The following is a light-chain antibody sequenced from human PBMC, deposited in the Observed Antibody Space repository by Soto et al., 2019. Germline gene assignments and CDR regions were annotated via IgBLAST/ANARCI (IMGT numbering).Light chain of an antibody. CDR1: HDITSY. Sequence: DIQMTQSPSSLSASVGDRVTITCQASHDITSYLNWYQHKPGKAPKLLIYDASILEAGVPSRFRGSGSGTHFTFTITSLQPEDVATYYCQKCYYLPIFGTGTTVDLK. J-gene: IGKJ3*01. CDR2: DAS. V-gene: IGKV1-33*01. CDR3: QKCYYLPI.